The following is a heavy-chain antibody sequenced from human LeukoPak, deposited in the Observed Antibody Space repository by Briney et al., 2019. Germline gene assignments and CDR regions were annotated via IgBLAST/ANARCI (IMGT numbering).Heavy chain of an antibody. CDR1: GFTFTSYA. Sequence: PGRSLRLSCAASGFTFTSYAFHWVRQAPGKGLEWVTVISHDDKTRYYADSVKGRFTISRDNSKNTVYLQMNSLRVEDTAVYFCVRDRDTSGWLYWGQGTLVTVSS. CDR2: ISHDDKTR. J-gene: IGHJ4*02. D-gene: IGHD6-19*01. V-gene: IGHV3-30*04. CDR3: VRDRDTSGWLY.